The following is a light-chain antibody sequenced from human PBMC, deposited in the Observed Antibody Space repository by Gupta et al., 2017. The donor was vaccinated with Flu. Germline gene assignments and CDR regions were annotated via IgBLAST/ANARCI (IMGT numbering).Light chain of an antibody. Sequence: SITLSCTVTNSDIGSYNYVSWYQQHPGKAPKLLIYGVTNRPSGVSNRFSGSKSGDTASLTISGLQAEDEADYYCSSCTSSTTVVFGGGTKLTVL. CDR1: NSDIGSYNY. CDR3: SSCTSSTTVV. CDR2: GVT. V-gene: IGLV2-14*01. J-gene: IGLJ2*01.